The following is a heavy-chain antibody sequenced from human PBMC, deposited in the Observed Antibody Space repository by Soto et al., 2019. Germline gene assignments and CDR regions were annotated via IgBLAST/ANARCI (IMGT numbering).Heavy chain of an antibody. CDR1: GFTVSSNY. D-gene: IGHD1-1*01. CDR2: IYSAGST. Sequence: PGGSLRLSCAASGFTVSSNYMSLVRQAPGKGLECVSVIYSAGSTYYADSVKGRFTISRDNSKNTLYLQMNSLRAEDTAVYYCARDRIGNVYYGMDVWGQGTTVTVSS. J-gene: IGHJ6*02. CDR3: ARDRIGNVYYGMDV. V-gene: IGHV3-53*01.